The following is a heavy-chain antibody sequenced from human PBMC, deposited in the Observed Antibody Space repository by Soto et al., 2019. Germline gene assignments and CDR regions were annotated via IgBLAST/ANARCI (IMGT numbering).Heavy chain of an antibody. CDR3: ARRRSHYYYYGMDV. D-gene: IGHD3-3*01. Sequence: LRLSCEASGFIFSSYEMTWVRQAPGKGLEWVSYISATGNTIYYADSVRGRFTISRDRAENLLFLQMSSLRAEDTAVYYCARRRSHYYYYGMDVWGRGTTVTVSS. CDR1: GFIFSSYE. V-gene: IGHV3-48*03. CDR2: ISATGNTI. J-gene: IGHJ6*02.